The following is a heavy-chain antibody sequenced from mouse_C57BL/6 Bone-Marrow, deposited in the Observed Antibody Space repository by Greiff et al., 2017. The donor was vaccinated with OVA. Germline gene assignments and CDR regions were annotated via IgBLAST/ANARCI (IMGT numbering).Heavy chain of an antibody. D-gene: IGHD2-3*01. V-gene: IGHV14-3*01. CDR1: GFNITNTY. CDR2: IDPENGNT. CDR3: ASRGGYYACYFDV. J-gene: IGHJ1*03. Sequence: EVQLQQSVAELVRPGASVKLSCTASGFNITNTYMHWVKQRPEQGLEWIGRIDPENGNTKYAPKFQGKATITTDTSSNTAYLQLSSLTTEDTASYYCASRGGYYACYFDVWGTGTTVTVSS.